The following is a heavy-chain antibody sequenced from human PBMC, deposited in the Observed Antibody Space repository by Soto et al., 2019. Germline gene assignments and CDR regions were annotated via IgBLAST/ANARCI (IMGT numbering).Heavy chain of an antibody. D-gene: IGHD2-2*01. CDR3: ARAASGPSSPFDD. Sequence: EVPLLESGGGLVQPGGSLRLSCAASGFTFSNYAMSWVRQAPGKGLEWVSRISGSGGNIHYADSVKGRSTISRENSKYTLYMEMNSLRAEDKAVYYGARAASGPSSPFDDWGQGTLVPVS. V-gene: IGHV3-23*01. J-gene: IGHJ4*02. CDR2: ISGSGGNI. CDR1: GFTFSNYA.